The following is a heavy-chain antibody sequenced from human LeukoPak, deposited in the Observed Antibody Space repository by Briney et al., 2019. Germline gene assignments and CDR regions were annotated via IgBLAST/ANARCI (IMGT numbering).Heavy chain of an antibody. D-gene: IGHD3-3*02. J-gene: IGHJ3*02. CDR2: ISGSSIYT. V-gene: IGHV3-11*06. Sequence: KSGGSLRLSCAASGFTFSDYHMTWIRQAPGKGLEWVSYISGSSIYTRYADSVKGRFTISRDNAKNSLYLQMNSLRAEDTAVYYCVRDQHFALDIWGQGTMVAVSS. CDR1: GFTFSDYH. CDR3: VRDQHFALDI.